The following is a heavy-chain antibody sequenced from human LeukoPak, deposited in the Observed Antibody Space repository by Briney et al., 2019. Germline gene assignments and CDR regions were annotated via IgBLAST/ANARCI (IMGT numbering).Heavy chain of an antibody. CDR2: IYYSGST. D-gene: IGHD2-2*01. CDR3: ARGVVAARGSFDY. CDR1: GGSISSYY. Sequence: SETLSLTCAVYGGSISSYYWSWIRQPPGKGLEWIGYIYYSGSTNYNPSLKSRVTISVDTSKNQFSLKLSSVTAADTAVYYCARGVVAARGSFDYWGQGTLVTVSS. J-gene: IGHJ4*02. V-gene: IGHV4-59*01.